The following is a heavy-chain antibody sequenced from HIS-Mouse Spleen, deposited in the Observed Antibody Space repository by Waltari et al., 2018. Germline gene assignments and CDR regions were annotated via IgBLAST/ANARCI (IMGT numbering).Heavy chain of an antibody. CDR2: IYYSGST. V-gene: IGHV4-39*07. D-gene: IGHD3-3*01. CDR1: GGSISSSSSS. CDR3: ARAPTGFLEWFDAFDI. Sequence: QLQLQESGPGLVKPSETLSLTCTVSGGSISSSSSSWGWIRQPPGKGLEWIGSIYYSGSTYYNPSLKSRVTISVDTSKNQFSLKLSSVTAADTAVYYCARAPTGFLEWFDAFDIWGQGTMVTVSS. J-gene: IGHJ3*02.